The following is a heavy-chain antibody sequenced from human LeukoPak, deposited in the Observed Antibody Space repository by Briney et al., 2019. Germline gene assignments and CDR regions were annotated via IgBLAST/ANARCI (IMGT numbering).Heavy chain of an antibody. CDR3: AKSRSAVAVAGSNY. D-gene: IGHD6-19*01. CDR2: ISGSGDNT. V-gene: IGHV3-23*01. J-gene: IGHJ4*02. Sequence: GGSLRLSCASSGFTFNNYGMSWVRPAPGKGLEWVSGISGSGDNTYYADSVKGRFTISRDSSRDTLFLQMNSLRAEDTAVYYCAKSRSAVAVAGSNYWGQGTLVTVSS. CDR1: GFTFNNYG.